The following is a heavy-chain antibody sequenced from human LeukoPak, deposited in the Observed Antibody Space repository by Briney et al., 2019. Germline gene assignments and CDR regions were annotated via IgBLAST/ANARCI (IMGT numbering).Heavy chain of an antibody. CDR3: AKGATYCGGDCYSRPHFDY. J-gene: IGHJ4*02. V-gene: IGHV3-23*01. CDR1: GFTFSSYA. D-gene: IGHD2-21*01. Sequence: PGGSLRLSCAASGFTFSSYAMSWVRQAPGKGLEWVSAISGSGGSTYYADSVKGRFTISRDNSKNTLYLQMNSLRAEDTAVYYCAKGATYCGGDCYSRPHFDYWGQGTLVTVSS. CDR2: ISGSGGST.